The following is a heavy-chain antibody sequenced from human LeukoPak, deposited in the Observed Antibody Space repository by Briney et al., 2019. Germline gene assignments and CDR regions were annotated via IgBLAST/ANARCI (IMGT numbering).Heavy chain of an antibody. J-gene: IGHJ4*02. CDR2: ISSSSRTI. CDR3: ARDRYGDYDFDY. Sequence: GGSLRLSCAASGFTFSSYAMTWVRQAPGKGLEWLSYISSSSRTIYYADSVKGRFTISRDNANNSLYLQMNSLRAEDTAVYYCARDRYGDYDFDYWGQGTLVTVSS. D-gene: IGHD4-17*01. CDR1: GFTFSSYA. V-gene: IGHV3-48*01.